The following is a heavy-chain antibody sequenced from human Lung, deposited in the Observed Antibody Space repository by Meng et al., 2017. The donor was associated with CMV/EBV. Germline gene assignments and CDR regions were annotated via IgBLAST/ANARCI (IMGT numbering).Heavy chain of an antibody. CDR2: IKQDGSGE. D-gene: IGHD1-1*01. CDR1: EFAFNTYW. CDR3: VRHWKYAFDL. V-gene: IGHV3-7*01. Sequence: GESLKISCAASEFAFNTYWMIWVRQAPGKGLEWVANIKQDGSGEYYVDSVKGRFTISRDNAKNSLYLQMNSLRAEDTAVYYCVRHWKYAFDLWGQGTMVTVSS. J-gene: IGHJ3*01.